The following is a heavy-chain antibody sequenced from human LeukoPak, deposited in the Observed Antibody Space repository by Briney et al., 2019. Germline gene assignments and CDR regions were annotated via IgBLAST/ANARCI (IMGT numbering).Heavy chain of an antibody. Sequence: GGSLRLSCVASGFTLNSYDLSWVRQAPGKGLDWVSAIGSGGSAFYADSVKGRFTISRDNSKNTVYLQMNSLRAEDTAVYYCAKVSWSGSDRDYWGQGTLLSVSS. CDR3: AKVSWSGSDRDY. D-gene: IGHD3-3*01. CDR2: IGSGGSA. CDR1: GFTLNSYD. J-gene: IGHJ4*02. V-gene: IGHV3-23*01.